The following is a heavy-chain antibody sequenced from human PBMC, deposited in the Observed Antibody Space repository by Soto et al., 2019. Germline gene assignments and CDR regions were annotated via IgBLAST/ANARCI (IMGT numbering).Heavy chain of an antibody. CDR2: ISYDGSNK. D-gene: IGHD3-16*01. CDR3: ANEDYIWGSSSRPQYYFDY. V-gene: IGHV3-30*18. CDR1: GFTFSSYG. J-gene: IGHJ4*02. Sequence: HPGGSLRLSCAASGFTFSSYGMHWVRQAPGKGLEWVAVISYDGSNKYYADSVKGRFTISRDNSKNTLYLQMNSLRAEDTAVYYCANEDYIWGSSSRPQYYFDYWGQGTLVTVSS.